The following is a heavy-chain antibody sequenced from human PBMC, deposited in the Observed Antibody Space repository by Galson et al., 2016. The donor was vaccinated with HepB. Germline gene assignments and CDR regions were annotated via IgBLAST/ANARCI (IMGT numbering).Heavy chain of an antibody. CDR1: GFTVSNNY. Sequence: SLRLSCAASGFTVSNNYMSWVRQAPGKGLEWVSVIYSGGTTYYADSVKGRFTISRDSSKNTLHLQMNSLRAEDTAVYYCARSPNWSFLWGQGTLVTVSS. D-gene: IGHD1-1*01. CDR3: ARSPNWSFL. J-gene: IGHJ4*02. V-gene: IGHV3-66*01. CDR2: IYSGGTT.